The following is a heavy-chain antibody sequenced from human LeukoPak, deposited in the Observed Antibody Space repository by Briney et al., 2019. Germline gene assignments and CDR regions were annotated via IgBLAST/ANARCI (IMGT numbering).Heavy chain of an antibody. D-gene: IGHD6-13*01. Sequence: PGGSLRLSCAPSGLTLGSYWMHWVRQAPGKGLVWVSRINTDESSVSYADSVKGRFTISRDNAKNTLYLQMNSLRAEDTAVYYCARDARIAIAGSGYYYYGMDVWGKGTPVTVSS. CDR1: GLTLGSYW. V-gene: IGHV3-74*01. J-gene: IGHJ6*04. CDR2: INTDESSV. CDR3: ARDARIAIAGSGYYYYGMDV.